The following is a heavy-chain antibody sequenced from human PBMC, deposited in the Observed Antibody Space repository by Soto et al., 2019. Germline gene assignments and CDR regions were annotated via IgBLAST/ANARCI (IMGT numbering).Heavy chain of an antibody. CDR3: ARDPRIAAAGPAGTFDY. D-gene: IGHD6-13*01. CDR2: IYYSGST. Sequence: QVQLQESGPGLVKPSQTLSLTCTVSGGSISSGGYYWSWIRQHPGKGLEWIGYIYYSGSTYYNPSLKSRVTRSVDTSKNQFSLKLSSVTAADTAVYYCARDPRIAAAGPAGTFDYWGQGTLVTVSS. CDR1: GGSISSGGYY. J-gene: IGHJ4*02. V-gene: IGHV4-31*03.